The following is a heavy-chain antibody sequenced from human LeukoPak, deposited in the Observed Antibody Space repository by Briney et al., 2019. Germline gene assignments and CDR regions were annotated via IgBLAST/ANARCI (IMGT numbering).Heavy chain of an antibody. CDR3: ARGRVAYSAYYFDY. D-gene: IGHD2-15*01. CDR2: IYCTGNT. CDR1: GDSITNYF. J-gene: IGHJ4*02. Sequence: SETLSLTCTVSGDSITNYFWSWIRQPPGKGLEWIGYIYCTGNTNYKPSLKSRVTISVDTSTNQFSLRLRSVTAADTAVYYCARGRVAYSAYYFDYWGRGTLVTVSS. V-gene: IGHV4-59*01.